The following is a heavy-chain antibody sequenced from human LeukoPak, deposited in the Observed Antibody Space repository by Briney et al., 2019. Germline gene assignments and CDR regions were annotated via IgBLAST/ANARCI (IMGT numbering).Heavy chain of an antibody. CDR3: ARFGADALDI. V-gene: IGHV1-2*02. D-gene: IGHD1-26*01. CDR1: GYTFTGYY. J-gene: IGHJ3*02. Sequence: ASVKVSCKASGYTFTGYYMHWVRQGPGQGLEWMGWMHPDRGGTKCAQKFQGRLTMTRDTSISTGYMELTRLRSDDTAIYYCARFGADALDIWGQGTMVTVSS. CDR2: MHPDRGGT.